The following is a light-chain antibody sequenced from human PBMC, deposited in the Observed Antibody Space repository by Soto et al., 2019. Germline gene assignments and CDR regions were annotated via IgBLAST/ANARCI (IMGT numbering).Light chain of an antibody. CDR2: DVN. J-gene: IGLJ2*01. V-gene: IGLV2-11*01. Sequence: QSALTQPRSVSGSPGQSVTISCTGTSRDVGGYNFFSWYQQHPGTAPKLMIYDVNKRPSGVPDRFSGSKSGNTASLTISGLQAEDEADYYCYSYTGSYTSVFGGGTKVTVL. CDR1: SRDVGGYNF. CDR3: YSYTGSYTSV.